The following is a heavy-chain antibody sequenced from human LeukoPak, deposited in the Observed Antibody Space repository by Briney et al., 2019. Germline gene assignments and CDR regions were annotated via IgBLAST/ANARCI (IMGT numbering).Heavy chain of an antibody. Sequence: SETLSLTCTVSGGSVSSGSYYWNWIRQPPGKGLEWIGYIYYSGSTDYNPSLKSRVTISIDTSQNKFSLKLRSVTAADTAIYYCARGKYYGDSDFWGQGTLVIVSS. J-gene: IGHJ4*02. CDR1: GGSVSSGSYY. V-gene: IGHV4-61*01. CDR2: IYYSGST. D-gene: IGHD3-3*01. CDR3: ARGKYYGDSDF.